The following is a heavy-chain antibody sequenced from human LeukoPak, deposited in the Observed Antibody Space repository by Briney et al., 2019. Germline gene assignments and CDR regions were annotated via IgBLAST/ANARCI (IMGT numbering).Heavy chain of an antibody. J-gene: IGHJ4*02. D-gene: IGHD6-13*01. Sequence: TGGSLRLSCAASGFTFSSYWMSWVRQAPGKGLEWVANMKYDGSEKYYVDSVKGRFTISRDNAKNSLYLQMNSLRAADTAVYYCARDIEAAGLFLDYWGQGTLVTVSS. V-gene: IGHV3-7*01. CDR3: ARDIEAAGLFLDY. CDR2: MKYDGSEK. CDR1: GFTFSSYW.